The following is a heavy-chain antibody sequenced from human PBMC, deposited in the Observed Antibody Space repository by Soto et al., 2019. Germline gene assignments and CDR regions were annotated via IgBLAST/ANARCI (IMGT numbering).Heavy chain of an antibody. Sequence: GGSLRLSCAASGFTFSTYSMNWVRQAPGKGLEWVSSIITSSTYYADSVKGRFTISRDNAKNSLYLQMNSLRAEDTAVYYCAVGITNYYDSSGSYAHWGQGTLVTVSS. CDR3: AVGITNYYDSSGSYAH. CDR1: GFTFSTYS. D-gene: IGHD3-22*01. J-gene: IGHJ4*02. CDR2: IITSST. V-gene: IGHV3-21*01.